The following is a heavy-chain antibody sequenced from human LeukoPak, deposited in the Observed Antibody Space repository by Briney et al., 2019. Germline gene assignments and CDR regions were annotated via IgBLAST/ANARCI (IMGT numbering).Heavy chain of an antibody. D-gene: IGHD2-15*01. V-gene: IGHV3-48*02. CDR3: ARGLSPYCSGGSCYYYYGMDV. CDR1: GFTFSSYS. J-gene: IGHJ6*02. Sequence: GGSLRLSCAASGFTFSSYSMNWVRQAPGKGLEWVSCISSSSSTIYYADSVKGRFTISRDNAKNSLYLQMNSLRDEDTAVYYCARGLSPYCSGGSCYYYYGMDVWGQGTTVTVSS. CDR2: ISSSSSTI.